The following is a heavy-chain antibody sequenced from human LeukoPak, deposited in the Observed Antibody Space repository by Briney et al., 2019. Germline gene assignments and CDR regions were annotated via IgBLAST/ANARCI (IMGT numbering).Heavy chain of an antibody. V-gene: IGHV1-69*05. CDR3: ARGLLVPDAFDI. Sequence: SVKVSCKASGGTFSSYAISWVRQAPGQGLEWMGGIIPIFGTANYAQKFQGRVTITTDESASTAYMELSSLRSEDTAVYYCARGLLVPDAFDIWGQGTMVTVSS. CDR2: IIPIFGTA. CDR1: GGTFSSYA. J-gene: IGHJ3*02. D-gene: IGHD3-10*01.